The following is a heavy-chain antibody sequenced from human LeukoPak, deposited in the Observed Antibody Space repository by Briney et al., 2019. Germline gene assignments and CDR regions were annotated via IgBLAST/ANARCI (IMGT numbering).Heavy chain of an antibody. CDR2: IYYSGST. D-gene: IGHD1-26*01. CDR1: GDSISSYY. CDR3: VRWRRETVSGSYIDY. V-gene: IGHV4-59*08. Sequence: SETLSLTCTVSGDSISSYYWSWIRQPPGRGLEWIGYIYYSGSTNYNPSLKSRVTISVDTSKNQFSLKLSSVTAADTAVYYCVRWRRETVSGSYIDYWGQGTLVTVSS. J-gene: IGHJ4*02.